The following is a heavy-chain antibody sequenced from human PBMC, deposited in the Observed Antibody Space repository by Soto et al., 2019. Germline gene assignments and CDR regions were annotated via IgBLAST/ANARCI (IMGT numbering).Heavy chain of an antibody. Sequence: PGGSLRLSCAASGFTFSSYAMSWVRQAPGKGLEWVSAIIGSVGSTYYADSVKCRFTISRDNSKNTLYLQLNSLRAEDTAVYYCAKTPGETKTYYDFWSGYGLPWDWGQGTLVTVSS. CDR3: AKTPGETKTYYDFWSGYGLPWD. J-gene: IGHJ4*02. V-gene: IGHV3-23*01. CDR2: IIGSVGST. D-gene: IGHD3-3*01. CDR1: GFTFSSYA.